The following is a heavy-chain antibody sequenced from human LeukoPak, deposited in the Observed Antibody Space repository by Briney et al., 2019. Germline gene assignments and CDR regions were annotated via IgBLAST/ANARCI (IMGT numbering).Heavy chain of an antibody. J-gene: IGHJ4*02. D-gene: IGHD3-10*01. CDR2: INPNGGGT. V-gene: IGHV1-2*02. CDR3: ARDPAGSGPLDY. CDR1: GYTFTGYY. Sequence: GASVKVSCKASGYTFTGYYMHWVRQAPGQGLEWMGWINPNGGGTNYAQKFQGRVTMTRDTSISTAYMELSRLRSDDTAVYYCARDPAGSGPLDYWGQGTLVTVSS.